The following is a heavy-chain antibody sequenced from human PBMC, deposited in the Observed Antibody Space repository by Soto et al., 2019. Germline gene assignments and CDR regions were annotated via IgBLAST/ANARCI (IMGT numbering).Heavy chain of an antibody. Sequence: GGSLRLSCAASGFTFSSYSMNWVRQAPGKGLEWVSYISSSSNTIYYADSVKGRFTISRDNAKNSLYLQMNSLRAEDTAVYYCARGGYSGLRVKFYMDVWGKGTTVTVSS. V-gene: IGHV3-48*01. CDR3: ARGGYSGLRVKFYMDV. CDR1: GFTFSSYS. J-gene: IGHJ6*03. D-gene: IGHD5-12*01. CDR2: ISSSSNTI.